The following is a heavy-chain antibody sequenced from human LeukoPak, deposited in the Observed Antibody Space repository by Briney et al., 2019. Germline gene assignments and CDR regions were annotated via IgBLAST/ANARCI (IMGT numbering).Heavy chain of an antibody. CDR2: INWNGGST. D-gene: IGHD3-3*01. CDR1: GFTFDDYG. CDR3: ARRYETPLGVDHYMDV. Sequence: PGGSLRLSCAASGFTFDDYGMSWVRQAPGKGLEWVSGINWNGGSTGYADSVKGRFTISRDNAKNSLYLQMNSLRAEDTALYYCARRYETPLGVDHYMDVWGKGTTVTVSS. J-gene: IGHJ6*03. V-gene: IGHV3-20*04.